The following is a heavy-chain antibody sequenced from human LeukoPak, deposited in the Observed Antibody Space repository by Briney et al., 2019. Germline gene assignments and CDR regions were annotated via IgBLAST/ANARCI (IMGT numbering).Heavy chain of an antibody. CDR1: GGTFSSYA. J-gene: IGHJ4*02. Sequence: GASVKVSCKASGGTFSSYAISWVRQAPGQGLEWMGWINTYNGDTQYSQNLQGRLTMTTDTSTSTAYMELRSLRSDDTAVYYCARESRIQLWLSYFDYWGQGTLLTVSS. CDR2: INTYNGDT. D-gene: IGHD5-18*01. V-gene: IGHV1-18*01. CDR3: ARESRIQLWLSYFDY.